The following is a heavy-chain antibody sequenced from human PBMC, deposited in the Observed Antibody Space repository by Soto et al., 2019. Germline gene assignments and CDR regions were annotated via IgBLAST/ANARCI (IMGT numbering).Heavy chain of an antibody. D-gene: IGHD3-22*01. CDR2: IIPIFGTA. CDR1: GGTFSSYA. J-gene: IGHJ4*02. Sequence: SVKVSCKASGGTFSSYAISWVRQAPGQGFEWMGGIIPIFGTANYAQKFQGRVTITADESTSTAYMELSSLRSEDTAVYYCARGSSTPYYYDSSGPGDYWGQGTLVTSPQ. CDR3: ARGSSTPYYYDSSGPGDY. V-gene: IGHV1-69*13.